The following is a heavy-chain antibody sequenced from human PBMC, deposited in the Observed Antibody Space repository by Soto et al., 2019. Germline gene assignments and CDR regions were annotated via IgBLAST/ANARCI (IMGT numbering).Heavy chain of an antibody. V-gene: IGHV3-7*01. Sequence: QPGGSLRLSCAASGFTFSSYWMSWVRQAPGKGLEWVANIKQDGSEKYYVDSVKGRFTISRDNAKNSLYLQMNSLRAEDTAVYYCAREVLSSSWYVPYYYYYMDVWGKGTTVTVSS. D-gene: IGHD6-13*01. CDR3: AREVLSSSWYVPYYYYYMDV. J-gene: IGHJ6*03. CDR1: GFTFSSYW. CDR2: IKQDGSEK.